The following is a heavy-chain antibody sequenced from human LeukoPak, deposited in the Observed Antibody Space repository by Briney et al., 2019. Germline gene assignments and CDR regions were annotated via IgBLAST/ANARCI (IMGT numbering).Heavy chain of an antibody. CDR3: ARDSLFVVRGVVDY. V-gene: IGHV3-7*01. CDR1: GFTFSRYW. J-gene: IGHJ4*02. CDR2: IKQDGSEK. Sequence: GGSLRLSCAASGFTFSRYWMSWVRQAPGKGLEWVANIKQDGSEKYYVDSVKGRFTISRDNAKNSLYLQMNSLRAEDTAVYYCARDSLFVVRGVVDYWGQGTLVTVSS. D-gene: IGHD3-10*01.